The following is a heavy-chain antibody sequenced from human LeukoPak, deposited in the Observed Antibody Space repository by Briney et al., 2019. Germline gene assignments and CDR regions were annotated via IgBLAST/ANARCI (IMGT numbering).Heavy chain of an antibody. CDR2: ISHDGSHQ. V-gene: IGHV3-30*18. D-gene: IGHD3-16*02. J-gene: IGHJ4*02. Sequence: GGSLRLSCAASGFTFSTYGMHWVRQVPGKGLDWVAVISHDGSHQNYADSVKGRFTISRDNSKTTLYLQMNSLRAEDTAVYYCAKDLSDWRSYHLPAYWGQGALVTVSS. CDR1: GFTFSTYG. CDR3: AKDLSDWRSYHLPAY.